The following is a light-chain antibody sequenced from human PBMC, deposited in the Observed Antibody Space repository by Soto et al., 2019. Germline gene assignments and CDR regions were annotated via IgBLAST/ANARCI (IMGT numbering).Light chain of an antibody. CDR1: QSISSW. V-gene: IGKV1-5*01. CDR3: QQNNRYPWT. J-gene: IGKJ1*01. Sequence: DIQSSQSPCTLVASGGDVDTVACRVSQSISSWLAWYQQKPGKAPKLLIYDASSLESGVPSRFSGSGAGTACTRTIRCLQSEDVATYYCQQNNRYPWTFGQGTKVDIK. CDR2: DAS.